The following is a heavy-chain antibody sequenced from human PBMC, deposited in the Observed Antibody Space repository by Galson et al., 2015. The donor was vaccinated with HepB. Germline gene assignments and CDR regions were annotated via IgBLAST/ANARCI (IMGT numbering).Heavy chain of an antibody. Sequence: SLRLSCAASGFAVSSIYMSWVRQAPGKGLEWVSVIYPDGSTYYADSVKGRFAISRDSSKNMLYLQMDSLRAEDAAMYYCLTHRSLDPWGQGTLVTVSS. V-gene: IGHV3-53*01. J-gene: IGHJ5*02. CDR3: LTHRSLDP. CDR2: IYPDGST. CDR1: GFAVSSIY.